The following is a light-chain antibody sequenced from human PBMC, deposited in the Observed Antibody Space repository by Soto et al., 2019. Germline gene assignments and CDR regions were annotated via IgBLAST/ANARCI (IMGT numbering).Light chain of an antibody. CDR1: SRDVGGYNY. J-gene: IGLJ3*02. V-gene: IGLV2-14*01. CDR3: QSYGSSLSGLWV. CDR2: EVT. Sequence: QSVLTQPASVSGSPGQSITISCTGTSRDVGGYNYVSWYQQHPGKAPKVMIYEVTNRPSGVSTRFSGSKSGNTASLTITGLQAEDEGEYYCQSYGSSLSGLWVFGGGTKLTVL.